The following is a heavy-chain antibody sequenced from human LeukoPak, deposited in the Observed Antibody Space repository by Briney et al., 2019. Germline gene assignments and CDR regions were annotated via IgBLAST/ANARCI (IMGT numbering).Heavy chain of an antibody. CDR1: GFTFSSYA. CDR2: ISGSGGST. V-gene: IGHV3-23*01. J-gene: IGHJ6*02. Sequence: GGSLRLSCAASGFTFSSYAMSWVSPAPGKGREWVSAISGSGGSTYYADPVKGRFTISRDNAKTSLYLQMNSLRAEDTAVYYCIRAMHVWGQGTTVTVSS. CDR3: IRAMHV.